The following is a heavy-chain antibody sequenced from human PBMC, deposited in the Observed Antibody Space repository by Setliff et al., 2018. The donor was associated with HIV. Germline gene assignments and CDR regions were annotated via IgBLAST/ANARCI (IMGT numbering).Heavy chain of an antibody. Sequence: ASVKVSCKASGYLFTGYYMHWVRQAPGQGLEWMGWINVNSGGTKYAQKFQGRVTMTRDTSISTAYMEVSSLRSDDTAVYYCARYALCSDDCSDEGADIWGQGTLVTVSS. CDR1: GYLFTGYY. J-gene: IGHJ4*02. D-gene: IGHD2-21*01. CDR2: INVNSGGT. CDR3: ARYALCSDDCSDEGADI. V-gene: IGHV1-2*02.